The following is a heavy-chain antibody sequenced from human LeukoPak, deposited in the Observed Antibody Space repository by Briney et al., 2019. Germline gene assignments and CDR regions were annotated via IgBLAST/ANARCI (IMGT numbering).Heavy chain of an antibody. Sequence: GGSLRLSCAASGFTFSNYWMNWVRQAPGKGLEWVANIRKDGSETYYVDSVKGRFTISRDNAKNSLYLQMNSLRAEDTAVYYCARAGNDILTGYYNPMDYYYYYMDVWGKGTTVTISS. J-gene: IGHJ6*03. D-gene: IGHD3-9*01. CDR1: GFTFSNYW. V-gene: IGHV3-7*01. CDR2: IRKDGSET. CDR3: ARAGNDILTGYYNPMDYYYYYMDV.